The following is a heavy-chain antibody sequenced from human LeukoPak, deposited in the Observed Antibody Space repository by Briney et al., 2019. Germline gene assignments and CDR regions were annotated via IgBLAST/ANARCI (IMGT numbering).Heavy chain of an antibody. CDR1: GFTFSSYW. V-gene: IGHV3-74*01. CDR2: INTDGSST. CDR3: AKDQVVTMIVVPMRIDY. D-gene: IGHD3-22*01. Sequence: GGSLRLSCAASGFTFSSYWMHWVRQAPGKGLVWVSSINTDGSSTYYADSVKGRFTISRDNSKNTLYLQMNSLRAEDTAVYYCAKDQVVTMIVVPMRIDYWGQGTLVTVSS. J-gene: IGHJ4*02.